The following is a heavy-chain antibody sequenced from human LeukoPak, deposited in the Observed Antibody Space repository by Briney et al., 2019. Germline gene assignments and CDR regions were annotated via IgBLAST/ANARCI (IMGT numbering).Heavy chain of an antibody. Sequence: ASVKVSCKASGYTFTSYYMHWVRQAPGQGLELMGIINPSGGSTSYAQKFQGRVTMTRETSTSTVYMELSSLRCEDTAVYYCARDGGDGYNSSPKDYWGQGTLVTVSS. V-gene: IGHV1-46*01. CDR3: ARDGGDGYNSSPKDY. D-gene: IGHD5-24*01. CDR1: GYTFTSYY. J-gene: IGHJ4*02. CDR2: INPSGGST.